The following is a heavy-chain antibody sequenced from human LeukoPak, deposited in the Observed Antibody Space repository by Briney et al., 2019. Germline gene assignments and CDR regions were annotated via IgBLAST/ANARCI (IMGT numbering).Heavy chain of an antibody. CDR1: GGSISSSSYY. V-gene: IGHV4-39*07. CDR2: IYYSGST. CDR3: ARGLRSILTGYYYFDY. Sequence: SETLSLTCTVSGGSISSSSYYWGWIRQPPGKGLEWIGSIYYSGSTYYNPSLKSRVTISVDTSKNQFSLKLSSVTAADTAVYYCARGLRSILTGYYYFDYWGQGTLVTVSS. D-gene: IGHD3-9*01. J-gene: IGHJ4*02.